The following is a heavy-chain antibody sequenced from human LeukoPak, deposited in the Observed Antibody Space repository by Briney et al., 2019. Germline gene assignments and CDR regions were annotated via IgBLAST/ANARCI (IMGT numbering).Heavy chain of an antibody. CDR3: ARQEGDWGSDY. V-gene: IGHV4-59*08. Sequence: SETLSLTCTVSGGSISGYYWSWVRQPPGKGLEWIGNIYYSGSTHYNPSLRSRVIISLDTSKKQFSLKLSSVTAADTAVYYCARQEGDWGSDYWGQGTLVTVSS. CDR1: GGSISGYY. J-gene: IGHJ4*02. D-gene: IGHD7-27*01. CDR2: IYYSGST.